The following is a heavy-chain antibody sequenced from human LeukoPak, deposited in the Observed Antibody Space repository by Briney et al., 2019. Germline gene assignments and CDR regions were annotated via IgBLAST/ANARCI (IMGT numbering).Heavy chain of an antibody. V-gene: IGHV3-74*01. J-gene: IGHJ6*02. CDR2: INSDGSNT. CDR1: GFTFSSYW. CDR3: ARSMVRGVRYGMDV. Sequence: GGSLRLSCAASGFTFSSYWMHWVRQAPGKGLVWVSRINSDGSNTSYADSVKGRFTISRDNAKNTLYLQMNSLRAEDTAVYYCARSMVRGVRYGMDVWGQGTTVTVSS. D-gene: IGHD3-10*01.